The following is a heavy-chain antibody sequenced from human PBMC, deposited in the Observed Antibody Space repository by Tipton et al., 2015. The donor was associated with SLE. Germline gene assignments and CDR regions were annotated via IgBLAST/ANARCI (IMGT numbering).Heavy chain of an antibody. CDR3: ARDALRLIGNPSWYFDL. V-gene: IGHV4-59*12. D-gene: IGHD4-23*01. Sequence: TLSLTCTVSGGSISSYYWGWIRQPPGKALEYIGFISYSGTTDYAPSLKSRVTITVDTYTNQFSLRLSSVTAADTAVYYCARDALRLIGNPSWYFDLWGRGTLVTVSS. J-gene: IGHJ2*01. CDR2: ISYSGTT. CDR1: GGSISSYY.